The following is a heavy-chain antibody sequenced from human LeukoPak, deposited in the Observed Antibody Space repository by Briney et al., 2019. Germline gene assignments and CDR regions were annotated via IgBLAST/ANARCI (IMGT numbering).Heavy chain of an antibody. D-gene: IGHD3-3*01. CDR3: ARESPSLWSGIDI. CDR1: GDSISSGSYY. CDR2: VYASGTT. J-gene: IGHJ3*02. V-gene: IGHV4-61*02. Sequence: PSQTLSLTFTVSGDSISSGSYYWSWIRQPAGRGLEWIGRVYASGTTTYNPSLKSRVAISLDTSKNQFSLKLSSVTAADSAVFYCARESPSLWSGIDIWGQGTMVTVSS.